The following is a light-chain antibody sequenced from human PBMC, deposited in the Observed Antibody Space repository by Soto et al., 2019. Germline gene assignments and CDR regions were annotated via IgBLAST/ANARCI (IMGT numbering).Light chain of an antibody. CDR1: SSDVGGYNY. J-gene: IGLJ2*01. CDR3: SSYTSSSTVV. Sequence: QSALTKPASVSGCPGQSITISCTGTSSDVGGYNYVSWYQQHPGKAPKLMIYDVSNRPSGVSTRFSGSKSGNTASLTISGLQAEDEADYYCSSYTSSSTVVFGGGTKLTVL. V-gene: IGLV2-14*01. CDR2: DVS.